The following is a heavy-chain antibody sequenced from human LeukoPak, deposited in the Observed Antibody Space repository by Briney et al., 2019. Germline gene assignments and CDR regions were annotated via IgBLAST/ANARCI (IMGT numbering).Heavy chain of an antibody. J-gene: IGHJ4*02. CDR3: AKRGSYFGGFDY. Sequence: PGGSLRLSCAASGFAFSNFDMSWVRQAPGKGLEWVSAISGSGESTFYAESVKGRLTNSRDNSKNTLYLQMNGLRGEDTAIYYCAKRGSYFGGFDYWGQGTLLTVPS. CDR1: GFAFSNFD. CDR2: ISGSGEST. V-gene: IGHV3-23*01. D-gene: IGHD3-10*01.